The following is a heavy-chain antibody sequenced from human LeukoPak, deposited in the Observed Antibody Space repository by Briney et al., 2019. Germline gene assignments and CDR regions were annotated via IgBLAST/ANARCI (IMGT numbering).Heavy chain of an antibody. D-gene: IGHD3-9*01. V-gene: IGHV5-51*01. Sequence: GESLKISCKGSGYSFTSYWIGWVRQMPGKGLEWMGSIYPGDSDTRYSPSFQGQVTISADKSISTAYLQWSSLKASDTAMYYCARQGYDILTGYFPKTNWFDPWGQGTLVTVSS. CDR1: GYSFTSYW. J-gene: IGHJ5*02. CDR2: IYPGDSDT. CDR3: ARQGYDILTGYFPKTNWFDP.